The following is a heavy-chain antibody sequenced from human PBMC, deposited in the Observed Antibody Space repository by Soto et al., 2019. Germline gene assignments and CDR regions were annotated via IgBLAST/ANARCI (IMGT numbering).Heavy chain of an antibody. CDR2: ISYDGSNK. Sequence: GGSLRLSCAASGFTFSSYAMHWVRQAPGKGLEWVAVISYDGSNKYYADSVKGRFTISRDNSKKRLYLQMNSLRAEDTAVYYWARDPYTGMVRVEWYYGMDVWGQGTTVTVSS. D-gene: IGHD2-2*02. CDR1: GFTFSSYA. CDR3: ARDPYTGMVRVEWYYGMDV. V-gene: IGHV3-30-3*01. J-gene: IGHJ6*02.